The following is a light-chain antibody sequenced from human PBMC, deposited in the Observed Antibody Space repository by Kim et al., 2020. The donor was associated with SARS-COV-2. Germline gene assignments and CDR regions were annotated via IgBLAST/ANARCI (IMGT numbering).Light chain of an antibody. V-gene: IGKV1-27*01. J-gene: IGKJ1*01. CDR2: AAS. CDR1: QAISNY. CDR3: QKYNNDART. Sequence: DIQMTQSPSSLSASVGDRVTITCRASQAISNYLAWYQQKPGKVPKLLIYAASTLQSGVPSRFSGSGSGTDFTLTISGLQPEDVATYYCQKYNNDARTFGQGTKVDIK.